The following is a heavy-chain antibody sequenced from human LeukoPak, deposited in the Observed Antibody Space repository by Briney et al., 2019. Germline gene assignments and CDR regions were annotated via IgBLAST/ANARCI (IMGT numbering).Heavy chain of an antibody. J-gene: IGHJ6*03. CDR2: ISQDGSEM. V-gene: IGHV3-7*03. CDR1: GFTLISYW. CDR3: AKNVERGAYCSGGSCYPYYYYYMDV. D-gene: IGHD2-15*01. Sequence: GGSLRLSCAASGFTLISYWMAWVRQAPGKGLEWVANISQDGSEMFFVDSMNGRLTISRDNAKNTLYLQMNSLRAEDTAVYYCAKNVERGAYCSGGSCYPYYYYYMDVWGKGTTVTISS.